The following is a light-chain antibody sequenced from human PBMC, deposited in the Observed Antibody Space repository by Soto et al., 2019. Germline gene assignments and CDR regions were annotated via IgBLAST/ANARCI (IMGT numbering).Light chain of an antibody. Sequence: QSALTQPASVSGSPGQSITISCIGTSSDVAYYDYVSWYQQHPGKAPKLIIYEVNNRPSGVSHRFSGSKSDNTASLTISGLQAEDEADNYCSSYTTSSTLVFGGGSQLPVL. J-gene: IGLJ2*01. V-gene: IGLV2-14*01. CDR2: EVN. CDR1: SSDVAYYDY. CDR3: SSYTTSSTLV.